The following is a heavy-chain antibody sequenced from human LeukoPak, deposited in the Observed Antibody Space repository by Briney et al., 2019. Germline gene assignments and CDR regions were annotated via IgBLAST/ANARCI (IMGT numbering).Heavy chain of an antibody. CDR2: IYYSGST. V-gene: IGHV4-31*03. Sequence: PSETLSLTCTVSGGSISSGVYYWSWIRQHPGKGLEWIGYIYYSGSTYYNPSLKSRVTISVDTSKNQFSLKLSSVTAADTAVYYCATYYYDSSGHRSWFDPWGQGTLVTVSS. CDR1: GGSISSGVYY. J-gene: IGHJ5*02. CDR3: ATYYYDSSGHRSWFDP. D-gene: IGHD3-22*01.